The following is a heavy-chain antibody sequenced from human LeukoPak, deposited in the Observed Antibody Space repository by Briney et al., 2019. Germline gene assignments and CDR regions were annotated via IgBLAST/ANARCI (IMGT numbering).Heavy chain of an antibody. CDR2: FDPEDGET. D-gene: IGHD1-7*01. Sequence: ASVKVSCKVSGYTLTELSMHWVRQAPGKGLEWMGGFDPEDGETIYAQKFQGRVTMTEDTSTDTAYMELSSLRSEDTAVYYCATVILAPWNYVGWFDPWGQGTLVAVSS. V-gene: IGHV1-24*01. CDR3: ATVILAPWNYVGWFDP. J-gene: IGHJ5*02. CDR1: GYTLTELS.